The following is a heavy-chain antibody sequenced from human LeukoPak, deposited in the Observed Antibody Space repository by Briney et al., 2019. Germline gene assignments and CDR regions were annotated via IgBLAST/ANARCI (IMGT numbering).Heavy chain of an antibody. Sequence: PSQTLSINCTVSGGSISSGGYYWSWIRQHPGKGLEWIGYIYYSGSTYYNPSLKSRVTISVDTSKNQFSLKLRSVTAADTAVYYCARAGPDTVTANFDYWGQGTLVTVSS. J-gene: IGHJ4*02. CDR2: IYYSGST. CDR1: GGSISSGGYY. D-gene: IGHD4-17*01. V-gene: IGHV4-31*03. CDR3: ARAGPDTVTANFDY.